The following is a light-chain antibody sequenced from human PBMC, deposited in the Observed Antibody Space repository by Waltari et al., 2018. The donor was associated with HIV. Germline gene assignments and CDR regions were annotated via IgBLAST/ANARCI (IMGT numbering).Light chain of an antibody. CDR3: KQVNGYPLT. J-gene: IGKJ4*01. CDR1: QNIYSY. Sequence: DIELTQSPSFLSASIGDRVTITCRASQNIYSYFVWYQQKPGRAPQVLIYATSTLQSGVPSRFSGSGSGTEFALTMTDLQPDDFATYYCKQVNGYPLTFGGGTKVEIK. CDR2: ATS. V-gene: IGKV1-9*01.